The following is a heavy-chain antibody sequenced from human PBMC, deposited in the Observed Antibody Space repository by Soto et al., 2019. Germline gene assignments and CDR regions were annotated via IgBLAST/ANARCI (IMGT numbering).Heavy chain of an antibody. CDR3: ATHYGSGGSLFDY. CDR1: GYTLTELS. CDR2: FDPEDGET. D-gene: IGHD3-10*01. J-gene: IGHJ4*02. V-gene: IGHV1-24*01. Sequence: ASVKVSCKVSGYTLTELSMHGVRQAPGKGLEWMGGFDPEDGETIYAQKFQGRVTMTEDTSTDTAYMELSSLRSEDTAVYYCATHYGSGGSLFDYLCQGTRFTVSS.